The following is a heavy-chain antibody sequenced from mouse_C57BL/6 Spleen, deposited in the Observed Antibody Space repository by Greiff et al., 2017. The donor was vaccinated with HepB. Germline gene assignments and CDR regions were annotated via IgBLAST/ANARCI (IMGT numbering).Heavy chain of an antibody. Sequence: EVKLMESGGGLVQPGGSLKLSCAASGFTFSDYYMYWVRQTPEKRLEWVAYISNGGGSTYYPDTVKGRFTISRDNAKNTLYLQMSRLKSEDTAMYYCARHLGDYWGQGTSVTVSS. CDR2: ISNGGGST. J-gene: IGHJ4*01. CDR3: ARHLGDY. CDR1: GFTFSDYY. V-gene: IGHV5-12*01.